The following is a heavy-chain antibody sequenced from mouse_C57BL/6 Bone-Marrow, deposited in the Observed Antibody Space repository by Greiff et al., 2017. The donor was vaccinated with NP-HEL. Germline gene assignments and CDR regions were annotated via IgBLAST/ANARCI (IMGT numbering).Heavy chain of an antibody. J-gene: IGHJ4*01. Sequence: EVKLQESGGDLVKPGGSLKLSCAASGFTFSSYGMSWVRQTPDKRLEWVATISSGGSYTYYPDSVKGRFTISRDNAKNTLYLQMSSLKSEDTAMYYCARPLWLRRAMDYWGQGTSVTVSS. CDR1: GFTFSSYG. CDR3: ARPLWLRRAMDY. V-gene: IGHV5-6*01. D-gene: IGHD2-2*01. CDR2: ISSGGSYT.